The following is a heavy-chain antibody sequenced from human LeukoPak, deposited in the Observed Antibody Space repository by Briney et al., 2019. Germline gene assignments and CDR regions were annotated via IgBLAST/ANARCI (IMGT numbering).Heavy chain of an antibody. CDR1: GGSISSYY. CDR2: IYYSGST. D-gene: IGHD3-3*01. Sequence: SETLSLTCAVSGGSISSYYWSWIRQPPGKGLEWIGFIYYSGSTNYNPSLKSRVTISVDTSKNQFSLKLSSVTAADTAVYYCARGGLRFLEWLFPDAFDIWGQGTMVTVSS. CDR3: ARGGLRFLEWLFPDAFDI. J-gene: IGHJ3*02. V-gene: IGHV4-59*12.